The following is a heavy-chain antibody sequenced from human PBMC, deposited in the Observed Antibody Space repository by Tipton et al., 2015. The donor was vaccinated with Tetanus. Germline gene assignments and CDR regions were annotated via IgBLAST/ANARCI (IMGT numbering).Heavy chain of an antibody. CDR1: GFTVSSNY. CDR3: AKDNYDSSGYSPTCDY. V-gene: IGHV3-53*05. J-gene: IGHJ4*02. Sequence: SLRLSCAASGFTVSSNYMSWVRQTPGKGLEWVSVIYSGGSTYYADSVKGRFTISRDNAKNSLYLQMNSLRAEDTALYYCAKDNYDSSGYSPTCDYWGQGTLVTVSS. CDR2: IYSGGST. D-gene: IGHD3-22*01.